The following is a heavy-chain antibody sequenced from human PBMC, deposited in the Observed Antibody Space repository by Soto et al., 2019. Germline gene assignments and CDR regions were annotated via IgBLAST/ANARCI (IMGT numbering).Heavy chain of an antibody. V-gene: IGHV4-39*01. J-gene: IGHJ4*02. Sequence: PSETLSLTCTVSGGSISSSSYYWGWIRQPPGKGLEWIGSIYYTGSTYYNPSLQSRVTISIDTSKNQFSLKLSSVTAADTAVYYCARHTPAISISDHWGQGTLVTVS. D-gene: IGHD2-15*01. CDR1: GGSISSSSYY. CDR3: ARHTPAISISDH. CDR2: IYYTGST.